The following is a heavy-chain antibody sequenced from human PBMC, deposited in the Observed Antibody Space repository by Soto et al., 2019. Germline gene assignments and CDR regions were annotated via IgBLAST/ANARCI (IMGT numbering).Heavy chain of an antibody. CDR3: ARDGERITMVRGVTSAYFQH. J-gene: IGHJ1*01. CDR2: INPSGGST. D-gene: IGHD3-10*01. CDR1: GYTFTSHY. V-gene: IGHV1-46*01. Sequence: ASVKVSCKASGYTFTSHYMHWVRQAPGQGLEWMGIINPSGGSTSYAQKFQGRVTMTRDTSTSTVYMELSSLRSEDTAVYYCARDGERITMVRGVTSAYFQHWGQGTLVTVSS.